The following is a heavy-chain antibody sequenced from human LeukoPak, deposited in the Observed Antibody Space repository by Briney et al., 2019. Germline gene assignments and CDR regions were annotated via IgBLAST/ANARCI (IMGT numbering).Heavy chain of an antibody. V-gene: IGHV3-74*01. CDR3: ARDEQHLVPFDY. Sequence: GGSLRLSCAASGFTFSSYWMHWVRQAPGKGLVWVSRIDSDGSTTSYADSVKGRFTIPRDNAKNTMYLQMNSLRAEDTAVYYCARDEQHLVPFDYWGQGTLVTVSS. CDR2: IDSDGSTT. J-gene: IGHJ4*02. D-gene: IGHD6-13*01. CDR1: GFTFSSYW.